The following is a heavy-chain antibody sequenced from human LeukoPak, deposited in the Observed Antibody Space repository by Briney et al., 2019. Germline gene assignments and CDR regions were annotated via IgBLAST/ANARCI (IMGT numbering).Heavy chain of an antibody. CDR1: GFTFSSYA. J-gene: IGHJ5*02. V-gene: IGHV3-30*04. Sequence: PGGSLRLSCAASGFTFSSYAMHWVRQAPGKGLEWVAVISYDGSNKYYADSVKGRFTISRDNSKNTLYLQMNSLRAEDTAVYYCAPPPPWFDPWGQGTLVTVSS. CDR2: ISYDGSNK. CDR3: APPPPWFDP.